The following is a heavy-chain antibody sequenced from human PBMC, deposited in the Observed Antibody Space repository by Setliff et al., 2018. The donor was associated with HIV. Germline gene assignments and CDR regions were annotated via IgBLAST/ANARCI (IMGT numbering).Heavy chain of an antibody. V-gene: IGHV4-34*01. J-gene: IGHJ4*02. CDR1: GPSFSGYY. CDR2: INHSGTT. CDR3: AAKPMTRGRPFAF. Sequence: PSETLSLTCAVYGPSFSGYYWNWIRQFPGKSLEWIGEINHSGTTNYSPSFKSRLNISVDVSKNQFSLRLASLSAADTAAYFCAAKPMTRGRPFAFWGQATLVTVSS. D-gene: IGHD3-10*01.